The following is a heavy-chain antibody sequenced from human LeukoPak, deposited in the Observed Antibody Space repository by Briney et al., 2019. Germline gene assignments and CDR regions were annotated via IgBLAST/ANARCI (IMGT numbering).Heavy chain of an antibody. Sequence: GGSLRLSCAASGFTFSSYWMSWVRQAPGKGLGGVANIKQDGSEKYYVDSVKGRLSISRDNTKSSLYLQMSSLRAEDTAVYFCAREGVLAAADYWGQGTLVTVSS. CDR1: GFTFSSYW. D-gene: IGHD2-2*01. V-gene: IGHV3-7*01. CDR2: IKQDGSEK. J-gene: IGHJ4*02. CDR3: AREGVLAAADY.